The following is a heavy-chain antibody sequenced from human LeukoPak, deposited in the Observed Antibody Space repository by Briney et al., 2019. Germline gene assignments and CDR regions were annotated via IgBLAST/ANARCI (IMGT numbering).Heavy chain of an antibody. J-gene: IGHJ4*02. Sequence: PGGSLRLSCAASGFTVSSNYMSWVRQAPGKGLEWVSVIYSGGSTYYADSVKGRFTISRDNSKNTLYLQMNSLRAEDTAVYYCARAEWFGELLVDYWGQGTLVTVYS. V-gene: IGHV3-53*01. D-gene: IGHD3-10*01. CDR2: IYSGGST. CDR1: GFTVSSNY. CDR3: ARAEWFGELLVDY.